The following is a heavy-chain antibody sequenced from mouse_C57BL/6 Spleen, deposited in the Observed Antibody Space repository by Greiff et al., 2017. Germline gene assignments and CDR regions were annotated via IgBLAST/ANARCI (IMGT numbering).Heavy chain of an antibody. CDR1: GFTFSSYG. Sequence: EVKLVESGGDLVKPGGSLKLSCAASGFTFSSYGMSWVRQTPDKRLEWVATISLGGSYTYYPDSVKGRFTISRDNDTNTVYLQMSSLKSEDTAMYYCARHGYYGCKYWYFDVWGTGTTVTVSS. CDR3: ARHGYYGCKYWYFDV. V-gene: IGHV5-6*01. J-gene: IGHJ1*03. D-gene: IGHD1-1*01. CDR2: ISLGGSYT.